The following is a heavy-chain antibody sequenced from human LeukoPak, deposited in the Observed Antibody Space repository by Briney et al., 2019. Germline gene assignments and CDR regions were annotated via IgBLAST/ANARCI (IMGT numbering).Heavy chain of an antibody. Sequence: VSGPTLVKPTQTLRLTCTFSGFSLTTTGMCVTWIRKPPGTPLEFLARIDWDDDKYYSTSLKTRLTISKDTSKNQVVLTMTNMDPVDTATYYCARTPLGTRDAFDIWGQGTMVTVSS. J-gene: IGHJ3*02. CDR2: IDWDDDK. V-gene: IGHV2-70*11. D-gene: IGHD6-13*01. CDR1: GFSLTTTGMC. CDR3: ARTPLGTRDAFDI.